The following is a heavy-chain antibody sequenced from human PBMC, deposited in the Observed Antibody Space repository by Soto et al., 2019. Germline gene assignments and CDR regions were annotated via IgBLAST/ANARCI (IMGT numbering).Heavy chain of an antibody. CDR2: INSDGSRT. D-gene: IGHD3-22*01. CDR1: GFTFSSYW. CDR3: ARGDGDYYDGNVYLGRH. V-gene: IGHV3-74*01. J-gene: IGHJ4*02. Sequence: EVQLVESGGGIVQPGGSLRLSCAASGFTFSSYWMHWVRQAPGKGLVWVSRINSDGSRTSYADSAKGRFTISRDNAKNTLYLQMNSLIAEDTAVYYCARGDGDYYDGNVYLGRHWGQGTMVTVSS.